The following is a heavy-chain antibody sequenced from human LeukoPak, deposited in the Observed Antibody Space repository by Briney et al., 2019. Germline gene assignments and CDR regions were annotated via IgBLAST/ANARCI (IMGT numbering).Heavy chain of an antibody. CDR2: IIPILDTT. D-gene: IGHD3-10*01. CDR1: GGTLSNYA. Sequence: SVKVSCKASGGTLSNYAINWVRQAPGQGLELMGRIIPILDTTNYAQKFQGRVTIITDESTSTAYMELITLRSGDTAVYYCARESFSRRAGITMVRGVITYWGQGTLVTVPS. V-gene: IGHV1-69*11. J-gene: IGHJ4*02. CDR3: ARESFSRRAGITMVRGVITY.